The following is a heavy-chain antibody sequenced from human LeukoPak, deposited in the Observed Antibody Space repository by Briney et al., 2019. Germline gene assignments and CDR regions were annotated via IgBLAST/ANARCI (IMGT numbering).Heavy chain of an antibody. J-gene: IGHJ4*02. CDR1: GGSFSGYY. CDR3: ARPQWLRYFDY. CDR2: INHSGST. D-gene: IGHD6-19*01. V-gene: IGHV4-34*01. Sequence: SSETLSLTCAVYGGSFSGYYWSWIRQPPGKGLEWIGEINHSGSTNYNPSLKSRVTISVDTSKNQFSLKLSSVTAADTAVYYCARPQWLRYFDYWGQGTLVTVSS.